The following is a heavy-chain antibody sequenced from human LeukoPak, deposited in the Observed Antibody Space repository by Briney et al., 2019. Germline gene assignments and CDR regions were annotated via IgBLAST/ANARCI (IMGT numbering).Heavy chain of an antibody. V-gene: IGHV3-74*01. CDR1: GLTFSSYW. J-gene: IGHJ4*02. CDR3: ARGRPHGNDY. CDR2: IASDGSST. Sequence: HPGGSLRLSCAASGLTFSSYWMNWVRQAPGKGLVWVSRIASDGSSTTYADSVKGRFSISRDNAKNTLYLQMNSLRVEDTAVYYCARGRPHGNDYWGQGTLVTVSS. D-gene: IGHD4-23*01.